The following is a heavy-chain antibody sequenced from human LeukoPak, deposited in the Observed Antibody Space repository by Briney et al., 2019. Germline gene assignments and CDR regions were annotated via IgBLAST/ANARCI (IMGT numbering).Heavy chain of an antibody. CDR1: GFTVSSNC. V-gene: IGHV3-66*01. CDR3: ARANIWDRGSYSSDS. Sequence: GGSLRLSCAASGFTVSSNCIHWVRQAPGKGLDWVAIIYSDGSTFYADSVKGRFTISRDNPKNTLHLQMNALRAEDTSLYYCARANIWDRGSYSSDSWGRGTLVTVSS. D-gene: IGHD1-26*01. J-gene: IGHJ4*02. CDR2: IYSDGST.